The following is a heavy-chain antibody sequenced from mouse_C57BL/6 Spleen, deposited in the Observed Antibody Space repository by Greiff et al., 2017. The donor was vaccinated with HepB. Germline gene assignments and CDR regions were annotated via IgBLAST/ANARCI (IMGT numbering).Heavy chain of an antibody. D-gene: IGHD6-1*01. Sequence: VQLQQPGAELVRPGTSVKLSCKASGYTFTSYWMHWVKQRPGQGLEWIGVIDPSDSYTNYNQKFKGKATLTVDTSSSTAYMQLSSLTSEDSAVYYCARVEPLMDYWGQGTSVTVSS. CDR3: ARVEPLMDY. CDR1: GYTFTSYW. V-gene: IGHV1-59*01. J-gene: IGHJ4*01. CDR2: IDPSDSYT.